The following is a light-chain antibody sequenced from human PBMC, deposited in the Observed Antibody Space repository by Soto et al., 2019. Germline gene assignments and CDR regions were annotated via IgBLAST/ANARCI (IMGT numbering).Light chain of an antibody. CDR3: CSYAGSYTGV. J-gene: IGLJ1*01. Sequence: QSALTQPRSVSGSPGQSVTMSSTGTSSDVGAYNYVSWYQHHPGKAPKFMIYDVSKRPSGVPDRFSGSKSGNTASLTISGLQAEDEADYYCCSYAGSYTGVFGTGTKLTVL. V-gene: IGLV2-11*01. CDR1: SSDVGAYNY. CDR2: DVS.